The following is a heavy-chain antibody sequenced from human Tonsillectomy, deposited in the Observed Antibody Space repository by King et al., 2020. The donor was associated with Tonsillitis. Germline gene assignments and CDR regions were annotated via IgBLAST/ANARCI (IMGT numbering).Heavy chain of an antibody. D-gene: IGHD3-16*01. CDR2: LSYCGSKK. CDR3: ARDMASSWLRLGGWFDP. J-gene: IGHJ5*02. Sequence: VQLVESGGGVVQPGRSLRLSCAASGFTFSHYAMHWVRQAPGEGLEWVAVLSYCGSKKNYADSVKGRFTVSRDNSKNTLYLQMNSLSAEDTAIYYLARDMASSWLRLGGWFDPWGKGTLVTVSS. V-gene: IGHV3-30-3*01. CDR1: GFTFSHYA.